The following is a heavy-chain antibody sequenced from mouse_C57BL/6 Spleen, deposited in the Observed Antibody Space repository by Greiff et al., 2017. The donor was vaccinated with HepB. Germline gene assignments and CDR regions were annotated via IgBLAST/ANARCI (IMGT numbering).Heavy chain of an antibody. Sequence: QLQQSGPELVKPGASVKIPCNASGYTFPDYNMDWVKQSHGKSLEWIGDINPNNGGTIYNQKFKGKATLTVDKSSSTTYMELRSLTSEDTAVYYCARSILYGGDYWGQGTSVTVSS. J-gene: IGHJ4*01. CDR3: ARSILYGGDY. CDR1: GYTFPDYN. CDR2: INPNNGGT. V-gene: IGHV1-18*01. D-gene: IGHD2-12*01.